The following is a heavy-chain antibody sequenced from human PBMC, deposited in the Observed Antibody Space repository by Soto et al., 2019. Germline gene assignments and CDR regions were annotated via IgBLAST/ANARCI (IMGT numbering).Heavy chain of an antibody. V-gene: IGHV1-3*05. J-gene: IGHJ6*02. Sequence: QVQLVQSGAEEKKPGASVKVSCKASGYTFTSYAMHWVRQAPGQRLEWMGWINAGNGNTKYSQKFQGRVTITRDTSASTAYMGLSSLRSEDTAVYYCARDRGRYYYGSGINYYYGMDVWGQGTTVTVSS. CDR2: INAGNGNT. CDR3: ARDRGRYYYGSGINYYYGMDV. CDR1: GYTFTSYA. D-gene: IGHD3-10*01.